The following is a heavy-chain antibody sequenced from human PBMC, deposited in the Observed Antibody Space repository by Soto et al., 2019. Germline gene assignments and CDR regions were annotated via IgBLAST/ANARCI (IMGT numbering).Heavy chain of an antibody. CDR2: ISGYSGKT. V-gene: IGHV1-18*01. Sequence: QVQLVQSGAELKKPGASVKVSCKASGYTFTSYAISWVRQAPGQGLEWMGWISGYSGKTNYAQKLQGRVTMTTDTSTRTAYMALRSLRSDDTAVYYCARDRASSGSFDYWGQGTLVTVSS. CDR1: GYTFTSYA. D-gene: IGHD6-19*01. CDR3: ARDRASSGSFDY. J-gene: IGHJ4*02.